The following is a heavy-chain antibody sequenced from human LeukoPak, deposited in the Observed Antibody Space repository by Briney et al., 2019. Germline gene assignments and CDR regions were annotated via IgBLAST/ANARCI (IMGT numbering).Heavy chain of an antibody. J-gene: IGHJ4*02. CDR2: IFFSGST. V-gene: IGHV4-39*01. Sequence: SETLSLTCTVSGGSISSSNFYWGWIRQPPGKGLEWIGSIFFSGSTYYNPSLKTRVTISVDTSKNQFSLRLTSVTAADTAVYYCARQKGARTVPYQWGQGTLVTVSS. D-gene: IGHD4-17*01. CDR3: ARQKGARTVPYQ. CDR1: GGSISSSNFY.